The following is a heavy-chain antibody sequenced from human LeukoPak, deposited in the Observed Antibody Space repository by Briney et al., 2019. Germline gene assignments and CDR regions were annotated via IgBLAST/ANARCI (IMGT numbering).Heavy chain of an antibody. Sequence: PGGSLRLSCAASGFIFSNYEMNWVRQAPGKGLEWVSYINPSGSTIYYADSVKGRFTISRDNSKNTLYLQMNSLRAEDTGVYYCARERRYYDILSRFDIWGQGTMVTVSS. CDR1: GFIFSNYE. D-gene: IGHD3-9*01. CDR3: ARERRYYDILSRFDI. V-gene: IGHV3-48*03. CDR2: INPSGSTI. J-gene: IGHJ3*02.